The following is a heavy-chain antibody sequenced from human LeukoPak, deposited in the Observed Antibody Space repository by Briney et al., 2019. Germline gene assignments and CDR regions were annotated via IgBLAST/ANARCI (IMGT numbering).Heavy chain of an antibody. J-gene: IGHJ4*02. V-gene: IGHV3-30*18. Sequence: PGGSLRLSCAASGFTFRNYGMQWVRQAPGKGLEWVAVISYDGSTKFYEDSVKGRFTISRDNSKNTLFLQMNSLRAEDTAVNYCVKEFGGYAYGAYFDYWGRGTLVTVSS. CDR1: GFTFRNYG. D-gene: IGHD4/OR15-4a*01. CDR3: VKEFGGYAYGAYFDY. CDR2: ISYDGSTK.